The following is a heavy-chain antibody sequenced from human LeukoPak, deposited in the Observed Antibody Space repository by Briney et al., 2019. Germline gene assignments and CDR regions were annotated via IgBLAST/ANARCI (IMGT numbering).Heavy chain of an antibody. CDR3: ARGMGYSYGHPQGAFDI. Sequence: ASVKVSCKASGYSFTSYGFNWVRQAPGQGLEWMGWISAYNGRANYAHSLQGRVTGTAATSTSTAYMELRSLRSEDTAVYYCARGMGYSYGHPQGAFDIWGQGTTVTVSS. J-gene: IGHJ3*02. V-gene: IGHV1-18*01. D-gene: IGHD5-18*01. CDR2: ISAYNGRA. CDR1: GYSFTSYG.